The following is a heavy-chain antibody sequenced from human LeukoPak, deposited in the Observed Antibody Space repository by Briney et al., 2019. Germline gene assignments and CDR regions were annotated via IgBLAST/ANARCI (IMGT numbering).Heavy chain of an antibody. D-gene: IGHD3-22*01. V-gene: IGHV4-61*02. CDR1: GGSISSGSYY. CDR3: ARGGDYYDSSGYYNDAFDI. CDR2: IYTSGST. J-gene: IGHJ3*02. Sequence: SETLSLTCTVSGGSISSGSYYWSWIRQPAGKGLEWLGRIYTSGSTNYNPSLKSRVTISVDTSKNQFSLKLSSVTAADTAVYYCARGGDYYDSSGYYNDAFDIWGQGTMVTVSS.